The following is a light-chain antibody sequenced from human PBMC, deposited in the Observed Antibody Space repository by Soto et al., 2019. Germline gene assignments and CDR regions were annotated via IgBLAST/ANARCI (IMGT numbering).Light chain of an antibody. V-gene: IGKV1-39*01. CDR1: QSISNY. Sequence: DIERTQSPSSLSASVGDRGTITCRASQSISNYLNWYQQKPGKAPNLLIYDASSLQNGVPTRFSGSGSGTDFTLTISSLQPEDFATYYCHQSYSTPPGTFGQGTKLEIK. CDR3: HQSYSTPPGT. CDR2: DAS. J-gene: IGKJ2*01.